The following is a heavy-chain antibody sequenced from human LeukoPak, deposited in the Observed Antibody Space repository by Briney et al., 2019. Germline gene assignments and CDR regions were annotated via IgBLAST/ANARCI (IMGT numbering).Heavy chain of an antibody. CDR1: GFTFDDYA. D-gene: IGHD4-17*01. J-gene: IGHJ4*02. V-gene: IGHV3-9*01. CDR3: AKGAYGDYLGSEYYFDY. Sequence: GGSLRLSCAASGFTFDDYAMHWVRQAPGKGLEWVPGISWNSGSIGYADSVKGRFTISRDNAKNSLYLQMNSLRAEDTALYYCAKGAYGDYLGSEYYFDYWGQGALVTVSS. CDR2: ISWNSGSI.